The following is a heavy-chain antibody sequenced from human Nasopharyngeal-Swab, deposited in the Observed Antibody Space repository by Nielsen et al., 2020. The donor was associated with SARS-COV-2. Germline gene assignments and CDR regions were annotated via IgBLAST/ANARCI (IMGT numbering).Heavy chain of an antibody. V-gene: IGHV1-2*06. Sequence: VKVSCKASGYTFTDYYIQWVRQAPGQGLEWMGRIHPNSGGTNYAQKFQGRVTLTRDTSISTAYMELSRLRSGDTAVYYCARDNYYNSSGYYSPDYWGQGTLVTVSS. J-gene: IGHJ4*02. CDR1: GYTFTDYY. D-gene: IGHD3-22*01. CDR3: ARDNYYNSSGYYSPDY. CDR2: IHPNSGGT.